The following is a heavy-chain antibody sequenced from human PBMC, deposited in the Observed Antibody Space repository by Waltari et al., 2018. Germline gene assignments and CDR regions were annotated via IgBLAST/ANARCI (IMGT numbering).Heavy chain of an antibody. CDR3: ARGNVLWFQGYYYGMDV. V-gene: IGHV3-7*01. Sequence: EVQLVESGGGLVQPGGSLRLSCAASGFTFSSYWMSWVRQAPGKGLEWVANIKQDGSEKYYVDSVKGRFTISRDNAKNSLYLQMNSLRAEDTAVYYCARGNVLWFQGYYYGMDVWGQGTTVTVSS. J-gene: IGHJ6*02. CDR2: IKQDGSEK. CDR1: GFTFSSYW. D-gene: IGHD3-10*01.